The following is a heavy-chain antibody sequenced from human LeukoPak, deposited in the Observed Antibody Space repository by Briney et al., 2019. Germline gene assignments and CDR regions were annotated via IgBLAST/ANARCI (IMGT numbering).Heavy chain of an antibody. V-gene: IGHV3-30*03. D-gene: IGHD3-22*01. CDR3: AGGYYYPY. CDR2: ISYDGSNK. CDR1: GFTFSSYG. Sequence: GGSLRLSCAASGFTFSSYGMHWVRQAPGKGLEWVAVISYDGSNKYYADSVKGRFTISGDNSKNTLYLQMNSLRAEDTAVYYCAGGYYYPYWGQGTLVTVSS. J-gene: IGHJ4*02.